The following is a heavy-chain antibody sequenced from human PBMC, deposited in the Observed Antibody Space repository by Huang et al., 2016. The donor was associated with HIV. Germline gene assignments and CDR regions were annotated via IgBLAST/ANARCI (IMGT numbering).Heavy chain of an antibody. CDR1: GYNFNNYG. D-gene: IGHD3-10*01. V-gene: IGHV1-18*01. CDR3: ARGPIIYAAGSSLNWLDP. Sequence: QVQLVQSGAEVKKPGASVKVSCKTSGYNFNNYGITWLRQAPGQGLEWMGGINPYSGDTNYTQKLQGRVTMTKDTSPSTVSMELRSLTSDDTAVYFCARGPIIYAAGSSLNWLDPWGQGTLVIVSS. J-gene: IGHJ5*02. CDR2: INPYSGDT.